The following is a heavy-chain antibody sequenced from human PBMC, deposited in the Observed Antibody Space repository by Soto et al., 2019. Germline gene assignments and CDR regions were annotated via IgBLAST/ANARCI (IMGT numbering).Heavy chain of an antibody. Sequence: GGSLRLSFAASGFTFGGLPSHWVRQAPGKGLEWVAVISYDGSNKYYADFVKGRFSISRDNSNNTLYLQMNSLRVEDTAVYYCARDPSGYNEYYFDYWGQGTLVTVSS. CDR2: ISYDGSNK. V-gene: IGHV3-30-3*01. CDR1: GFTFGGLP. J-gene: IGHJ4*02. CDR3: ARDPSGYNEYYFDY. D-gene: IGHD3-22*01.